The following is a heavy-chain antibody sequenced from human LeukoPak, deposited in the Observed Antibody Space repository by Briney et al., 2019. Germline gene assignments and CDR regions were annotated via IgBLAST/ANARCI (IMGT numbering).Heavy chain of an antibody. J-gene: IGHJ5*02. CDR3: ARAVSWGDRFDP. D-gene: IGHD1-26*01. CDR1: GGSISSSSYY. V-gene: IGHV4-61*05. CDR2: IYYSGST. Sequence: PSETLSLTCTVSGGSISSSSYYWGWIRQPPGKGLEWIGYIYYSGSTNYNPSLRSRVTISVDTSKNQFSLKLSSVTAADTAVYYCARAVSWGDRFDPWGQGTLVTVSS.